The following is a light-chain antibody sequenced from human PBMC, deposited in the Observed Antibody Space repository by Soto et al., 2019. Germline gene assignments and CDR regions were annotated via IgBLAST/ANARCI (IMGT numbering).Light chain of an antibody. CDR3: QQCHSYPWT. Sequence: IQMAQSPSTMTATLTDIVSTTLRDSEKINKWLAWYQKKPGKATKLLISDASSLESGVPSRFSGSGSGTEFTLTISRLQPHDFATYYCQQCHSYPWTFGQGTKVDIK. CDR1: EKINKW. J-gene: IGKJ1*01. CDR2: DAS. V-gene: IGKV1-5*01.